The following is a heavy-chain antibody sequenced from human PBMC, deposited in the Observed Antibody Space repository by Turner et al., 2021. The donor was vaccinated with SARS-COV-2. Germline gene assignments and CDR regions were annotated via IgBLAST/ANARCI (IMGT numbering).Heavy chain of an antibody. D-gene: IGHD1-26*01. CDR1: GFTFGDYA. CDR2: IRANPFAEKT. Sequence: EQPLVACGGCLVQGGWLRLPCSAGSGFTFGDYAMSWVRQAPGKGLEWVGVIRANPFAEKTGYAASVKGRFIITSDDSKSIAFLKMNNLNTADTAFYFCTAGRLVDGFDGWGQGTLVTVSS. CDR3: TAGRLVDGFDG. J-gene: IGHJ4*02. V-gene: IGHV3-49*04.